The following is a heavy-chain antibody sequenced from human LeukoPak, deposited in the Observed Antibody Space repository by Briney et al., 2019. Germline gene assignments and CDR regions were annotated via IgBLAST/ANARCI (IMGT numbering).Heavy chain of an antibody. Sequence: GGSLRLSCAASGFTVSSNYMSWVRQAPGKGLEWVSVIYSCGSTYYADSVKGRFTISRENAKNSLYLQMNSLRAGDTAVYYCARAAYSSTWYSRYFDLWGRGTLVTVSS. CDR3: ARAAYSSTWYSRYFDL. J-gene: IGHJ2*01. V-gene: IGHV3-66*01. CDR1: GFTVSSNY. CDR2: IYSCGST. D-gene: IGHD6-13*01.